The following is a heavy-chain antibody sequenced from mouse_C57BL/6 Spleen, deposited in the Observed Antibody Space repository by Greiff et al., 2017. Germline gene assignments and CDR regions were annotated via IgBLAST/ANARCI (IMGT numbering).Heavy chain of an antibody. CDR3: AGSNLYYYAMDY. D-gene: IGHD2-5*01. CDR2: IHPNSGST. V-gene: IGHV1-64*01. J-gene: IGHJ4*01. CDR1: GYTFTSYW. Sequence: VQLQQPGAELVKPGASVTLSCKASGYTFTSYWMHWVKQRPGQGLEWIGMIHPNSGSTNYNEKFKSKATLTVDKSSSTAYMQLSSLTSEDSAVYYCAGSNLYYYAMDYWGQGTSVTVSS.